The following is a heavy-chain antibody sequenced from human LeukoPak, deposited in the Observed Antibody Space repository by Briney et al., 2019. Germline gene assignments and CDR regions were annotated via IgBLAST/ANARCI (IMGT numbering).Heavy chain of an antibody. CDR3: ASQLGYFDY. V-gene: IGHV4-61*02. J-gene: IGHJ4*02. CDR2: IFTSGST. CDR1: GVSISSGSYY. D-gene: IGHD1-1*01. Sequence: SETLSLTCTVSGVSISSGSYYWSWIRQPAGKGLEWIGRIFTSGSTNYNPSLKSRVSVSLDTSKNQFSLKLSSVTAADTAVYYCASQLGYFDYWGQGTLVTVSS.